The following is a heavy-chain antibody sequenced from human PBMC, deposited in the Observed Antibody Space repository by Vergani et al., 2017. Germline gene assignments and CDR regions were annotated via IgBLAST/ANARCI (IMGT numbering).Heavy chain of an antibody. V-gene: IGHV4-59*01. J-gene: IGHJ6*03. CDR3: ARESVYDILTPSYMDV. D-gene: IGHD3-9*01. Sequence: QVQLQESGPGLVKPSETLSLTCTVSGGSISSYYWSWIRQPPGKGLEWIGYIYYSGSTNYNPSLKSRVTISVDTSKNPFSLKLSSVTAADTAVYYCARESVYDILTPSYMDVWGKGTTVTVSS. CDR1: GGSISSYY. CDR2: IYYSGST.